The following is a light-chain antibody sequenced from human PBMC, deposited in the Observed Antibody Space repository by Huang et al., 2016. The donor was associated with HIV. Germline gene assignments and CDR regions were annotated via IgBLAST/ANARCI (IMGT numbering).Light chain of an antibody. CDR3: QHYNNWPPWT. J-gene: IGKJ1*01. CDR2: GAS. Sequence: EIVMTQSPATLSGSPGERATLSCRASQGVSNNIAWYQQKPGQTPRLLMHGASTRATGIAAKFSGRGSGTDFTLTITSLQPEDSAVYYCQHYNNWPPWTFGPGTQVEI. CDR1: QGVSNN. V-gene: IGKV3D-15*01.